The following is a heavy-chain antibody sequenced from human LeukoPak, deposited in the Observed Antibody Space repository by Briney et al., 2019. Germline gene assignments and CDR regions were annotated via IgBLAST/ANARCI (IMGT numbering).Heavy chain of an antibody. Sequence: ASVKVSCKVSGYTLTELSTHWVRQAPGKGLEWMGGFDPEDGETIYAQKFQGRVTMTEVTSTDTAYMELSSLRSEDTAVYYCATAFQVAATYDYWGQGTLVTVSS. J-gene: IGHJ4*02. D-gene: IGHD2-15*01. V-gene: IGHV1-24*01. CDR1: GYTLTELS. CDR3: ATAFQVAATYDY. CDR2: FDPEDGET.